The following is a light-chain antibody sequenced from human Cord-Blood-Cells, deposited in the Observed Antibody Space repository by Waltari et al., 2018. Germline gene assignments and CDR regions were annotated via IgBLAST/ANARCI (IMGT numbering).Light chain of an antibody. CDR1: QSLLHSNGYNY. CDR2: LGS. V-gene: IGKV2-28*01. J-gene: IGKJ2*01. CDR3: MQALQTPYT. Sequence: CRSSQSLLHSNGYNYLDWYLQKPGQSPQLLIYLGSNRASGVPDRFSGSGSGTDFTLKISRVEAEDVGVYYCMQALQTPYTFGQGTKLEIK.